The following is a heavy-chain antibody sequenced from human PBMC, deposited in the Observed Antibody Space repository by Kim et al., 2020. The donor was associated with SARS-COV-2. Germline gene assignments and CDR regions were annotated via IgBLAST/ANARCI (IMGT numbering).Heavy chain of an antibody. J-gene: IGHJ4*02. Sequence: GGSLRLSCAASGFMFNLYTMHWVRQAPGKGLEFVAAINGDGSNTYYAGSVRGRFIISRDNSKNMLFLQMGSLGAEDMGIYHCVREDMTGSADYWGQGILVTVTS. CDR3: VREDMTGSADY. CDR2: INGDGSNT. V-gene: IGHV3-64*02. CDR1: GFMFNLYT.